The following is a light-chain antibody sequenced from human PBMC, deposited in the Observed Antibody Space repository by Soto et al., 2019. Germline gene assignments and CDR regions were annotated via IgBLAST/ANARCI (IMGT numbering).Light chain of an antibody. CDR2: EVT. J-gene: IGLJ3*02. CDR1: NNDVGGYKF. CDR3: SSYTTSGTLV. Sequence: QSVLTQPASVSGSPGQSITISCTGTNNDVGGYKFVSWYQHHPGKAPKLMICEVTNRPSGVSTRFSGSRSGNTASLTISGLQPEDEADYYCSSYTTSGTLVFGGGTKLTVL. V-gene: IGLV2-14*01.